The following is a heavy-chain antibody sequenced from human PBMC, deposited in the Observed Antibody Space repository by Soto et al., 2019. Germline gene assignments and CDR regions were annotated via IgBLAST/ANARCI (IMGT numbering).Heavy chain of an antibody. CDR3: ARGLDYDSSGYPSNHPYYFDY. CDR2: ISAYNGNT. CDR1: GYTFTSYG. V-gene: IGHV1-18*01. J-gene: IGHJ4*02. Sequence: ASVKVSCKASGYTFTSYGISWVRQAPGQGLEWMGWISAYNGNTNYAQKLQGRVTMTTDTSTSTAYMELRSLRSDDTAVYYCARGLDYDSSGYPSNHPYYFDYWGQGTLVTVS. D-gene: IGHD3-22*01.